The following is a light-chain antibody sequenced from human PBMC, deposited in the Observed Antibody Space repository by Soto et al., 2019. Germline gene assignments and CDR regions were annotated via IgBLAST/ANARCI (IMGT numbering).Light chain of an antibody. V-gene: IGKV3-20*01. Sequence: EVVLTQSPGTLSLSPGKRATLSCSASHSGSINYLAWYQQRRSQALRLLIYGASSRATGIQERFSGSGYGTDFTLTISRLEHEDFAVYYCQPVGSSPQTFGGGTKV. J-gene: IGKJ4*02. CDR2: GAS. CDR1: HSGSINY. CDR3: QPVGSSPQT.